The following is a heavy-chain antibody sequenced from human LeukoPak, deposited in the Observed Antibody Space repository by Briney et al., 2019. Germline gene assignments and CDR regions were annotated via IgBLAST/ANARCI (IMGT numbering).Heavy chain of an antibody. CDR3: ARRAYTMVRGVPFDY. CDR2: INPNSGGT. J-gene: IGHJ4*02. CDR1: GYTFTGYY. D-gene: IGHD3-10*01. Sequence: APVKVSCKASGYTFTGYYMHWVRQAPGQGLEWMGWINPNSGGTNYAQKFQGRVTMTRDTSISTAYMELSRLRSDDTAVYYCARRAYTMVRGVPFDYWGQGTLVTVSS. V-gene: IGHV1-2*02.